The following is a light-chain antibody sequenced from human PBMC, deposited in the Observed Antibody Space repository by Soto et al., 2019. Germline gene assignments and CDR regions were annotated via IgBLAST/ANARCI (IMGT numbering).Light chain of an antibody. J-gene: IGLJ1*01. CDR2: DIR. Sequence: QSALTQPASVSGSPGQSITISCTGTSSDVGGYKYVSWYQQHPGKAPKLMIYDIRNRPSGVSNRFSVSKSGNTASLTISGLKAEYEADDYFSSYTSSSTRVFGTGTKVTVL. CDR3: SSYTSSSTRV. V-gene: IGLV2-14*03. CDR1: SSDVGGYKY.